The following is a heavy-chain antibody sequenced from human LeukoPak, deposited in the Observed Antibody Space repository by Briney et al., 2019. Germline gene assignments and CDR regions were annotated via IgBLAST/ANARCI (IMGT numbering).Heavy chain of an antibody. V-gene: IGHV3-33*01. D-gene: IGHD5/OR15-5a*01. Sequence: GGSLRLSCAASGFTFSSYGMHWVRQAPGKGLEWVAVIWYDGSNKYYADSVKGRFTISRDKSKNTLYLQMNSLRAEDTAVYYCVRDRKGVYEFDYWGQGTLVTVSS. CDR2: IWYDGSNK. J-gene: IGHJ4*02. CDR1: GFTFSSYG. CDR3: VRDRKGVYEFDY.